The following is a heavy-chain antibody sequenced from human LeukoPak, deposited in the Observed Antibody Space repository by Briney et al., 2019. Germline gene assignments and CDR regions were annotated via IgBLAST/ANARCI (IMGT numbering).Heavy chain of an antibody. V-gene: IGHV4-34*01. CDR2: IHHSGST. CDR3: ARRKDYYDSSGYYRAVDY. Sequence: SETLSLTCAVYGGSFSNYYWSWIRQPPGTGLEWIGEIHHSGSTNYNSSLKSRVTISVDMSKNQFSLNLSSVTAADTAVYYCARRKDYYDSSGYYRAVDYWGQGTLVTVSS. J-gene: IGHJ4*02. D-gene: IGHD3-22*01. CDR1: GGSFSNYY.